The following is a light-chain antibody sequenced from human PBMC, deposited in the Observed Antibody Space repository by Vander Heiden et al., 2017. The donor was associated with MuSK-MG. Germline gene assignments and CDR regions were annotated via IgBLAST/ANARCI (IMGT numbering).Light chain of an antibody. CDR1: QSVSSSY. CDR2: GAS. V-gene: IGKV3-20*01. J-gene: IGKJ4*01. Sequence: IVLTQSPGTPSLSPGERATLSCMASQSVSSSYLAWYQQNPGQALSLLIYGASSRATGIPDRFSGSGSGTDFTLTISILDPEDFAVYYCQQYGSSPLTFGGGTKVEIQ. CDR3: QQYGSSPLT.